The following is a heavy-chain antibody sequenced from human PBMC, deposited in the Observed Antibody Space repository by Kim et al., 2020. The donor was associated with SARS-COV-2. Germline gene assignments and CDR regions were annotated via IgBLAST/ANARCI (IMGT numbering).Heavy chain of an antibody. Sequence: ASVKVSCKASGYTFTSYDINWVRQATGQGLEWMGWMNPNSGNTGYAQKFQGRVTMTRNTSISTAYMELSSLRSEDTAVYYCARGRGRGNGYFDWAYYYYGMDVWGQGTTVTVSS. CDR3: ARGRGRGNGYFDWAYYYYGMDV. J-gene: IGHJ6*02. CDR1: GYTFTSYD. D-gene: IGHD3-9*01. CDR2: MNPNSGNT. V-gene: IGHV1-8*01.